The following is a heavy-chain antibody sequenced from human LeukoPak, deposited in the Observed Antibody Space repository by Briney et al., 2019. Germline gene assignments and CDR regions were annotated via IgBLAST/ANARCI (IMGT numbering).Heavy chain of an antibody. V-gene: IGHV4-39*01. CDR3: ARQGGIPGGLDP. Sequence: SETLSLTCTVSGGSISSSSYYWGWIRQPPGKGLEWIGSIYYSGSTYYDPTIKCPVTISVDTSKNQVSLKLSSVTAADTAVYYCARQGGIPGGLDPWGQGTLVTVSS. CDR2: IYYSGST. CDR1: GGSISSSSYY. D-gene: IGHD1-26*01. J-gene: IGHJ5*02.